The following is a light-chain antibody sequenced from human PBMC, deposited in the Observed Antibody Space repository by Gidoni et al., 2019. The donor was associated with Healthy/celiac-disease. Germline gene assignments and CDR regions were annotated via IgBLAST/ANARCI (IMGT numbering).Light chain of an antibody. J-gene: IGKJ4*01. V-gene: IGKV1-33*01. CDR2: DAS. Sequence: DTPMPQSPSSLSASVGDRVTIPCQASQAISNYLNWYQQKPGKAPKLLIYDASNLETGVPSRFSGSGSGTDFTFTISSLQPEDIATYYCQQYDNLPLTFGGGTKVEIK. CDR3: QQYDNLPLT. CDR1: QAISNY.